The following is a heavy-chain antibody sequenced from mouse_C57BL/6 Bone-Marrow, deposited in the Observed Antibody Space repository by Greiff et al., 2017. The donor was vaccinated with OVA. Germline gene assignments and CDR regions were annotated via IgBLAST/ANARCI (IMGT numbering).Heavy chain of an antibody. J-gene: IGHJ1*03. CDR2: IYPRSGNT. Sequence: QVQLQQSGAELARPGASVKLSCKASGYTFTSYGISWVKQRTGQGLEWIGEIYPRSGNTYYNEKFKGKATLTADKSSSTAYMELRSLTSEDSAVYFCARERVLPTWYFDVWGTGTTVTVSS. CDR3: ARERVLPTWYFDV. V-gene: IGHV1-81*01. CDR1: GYTFTSYG.